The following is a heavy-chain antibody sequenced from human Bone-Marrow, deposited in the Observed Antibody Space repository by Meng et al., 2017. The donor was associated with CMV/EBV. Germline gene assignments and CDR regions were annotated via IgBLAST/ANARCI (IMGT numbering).Heavy chain of an antibody. Sequence: GSLRLSCTVSGGSISSSSYYWGWIRQPPGKGLEWIGSIYYSGSTYYNPSLKSRVTISVDTSKNQFSLKLSSVTAADTAVYYCAREWEDSGYDSRWFDPWGQGTLVTVSS. CDR1: GGSISSSSYY. CDR2: IYYSGST. CDR3: AREWEDSGYDSRWFDP. D-gene: IGHD5-12*01. V-gene: IGHV4-39*07. J-gene: IGHJ5*02.